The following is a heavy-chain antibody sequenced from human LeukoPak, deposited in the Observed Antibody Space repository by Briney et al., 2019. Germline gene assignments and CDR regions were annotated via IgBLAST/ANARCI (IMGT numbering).Heavy chain of an antibody. Sequence: SETLSLTCTVSGGSISSSSYYWGWIRQPPGKGLEWIGSIYYSGSTYYNPSLKSRVTISVDTSKNQFSLKLSSVTAADTAVYRLTQLQEWGQGTLITVSS. CDR2: IYYSGST. J-gene: IGHJ1*01. V-gene: IGHV4-39*03. CDR3: TQLQE. CDR1: GGSISSSSYY. D-gene: IGHD2-2*01.